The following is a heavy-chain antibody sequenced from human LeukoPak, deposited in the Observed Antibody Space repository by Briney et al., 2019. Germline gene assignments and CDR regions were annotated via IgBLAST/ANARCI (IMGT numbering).Heavy chain of an antibody. CDR3: AKAVPYCSSTSCYAGYYYGMDV. D-gene: IGHD2-2*01. J-gene: IGHJ6*02. CDR1: GFNFRDAA. V-gene: IGHV3-23*01. Sequence: GGSLRLSCAASGFNFRDAAMTWVRQAPGKGLEWVSLISFSGGNSYYADSLKGRFTISRDNSKNTLSLQMNSLRAEDTAVYYCAKAVPYCSSTSCYAGYYYGMDVWGQGTTVTVSS. CDR2: ISFSGGNS.